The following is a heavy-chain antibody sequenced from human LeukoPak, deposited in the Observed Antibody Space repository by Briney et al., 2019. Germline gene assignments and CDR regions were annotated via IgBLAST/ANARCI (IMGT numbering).Heavy chain of an antibody. V-gene: IGHV3-30*03. Sequence: GRSLRLSCAAPGVTFSNYAMHWVGQSPGKGLEWVAVISNDGTDKHHADSVKGRFTVSRDNSNHTVYLEMDRLRVEDTAIYYCVREGTYFFASGSFQGYYFDNWGQGTLVTVSS. CDR1: GVTFSNYA. D-gene: IGHD3-10*01. J-gene: IGHJ4*02. CDR3: VREGTYFFASGSFQGYYFDN. CDR2: ISNDGTDK.